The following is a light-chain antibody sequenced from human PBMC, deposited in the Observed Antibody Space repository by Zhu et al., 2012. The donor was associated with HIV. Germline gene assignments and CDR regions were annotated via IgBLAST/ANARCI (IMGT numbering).Light chain of an antibody. CDR1: QTVSSN. CDR2: DTS. V-gene: IGKV3-15*01. CDR3: QQYNNWPLT. J-gene: IGKJ4*01. Sequence: EIVMTQSPATLSVSPGERATLPCRASQTVSSNLAWYQQRPGQAPRLLIYDTSIRATGIPARFSGSASGTEFTLTINSMQSEDFAVYYCQQYNNWPLTFGGGTKVEIK.